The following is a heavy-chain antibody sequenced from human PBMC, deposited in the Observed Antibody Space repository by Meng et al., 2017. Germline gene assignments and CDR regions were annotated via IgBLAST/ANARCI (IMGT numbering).Heavy chain of an antibody. CDR2: ISYDGSNK. J-gene: IGHJ4*02. D-gene: IGHD2-2*02. Sequence: GESLKISCAASGFTFSSYAMHWVRQAPGKGLEWVAVISYDGSNKYYADSVKGRFTISRDNSKNTLYLQMNSLRAEDTAVYYCAGIPRPSEGDFGYWGQGTLVTAPQ. CDR1: GFTFSSYA. V-gene: IGHV3-30*04. CDR3: AGIPRPSEGDFGY.